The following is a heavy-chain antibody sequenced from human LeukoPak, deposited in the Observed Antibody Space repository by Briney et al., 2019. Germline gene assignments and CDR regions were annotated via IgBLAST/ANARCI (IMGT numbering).Heavy chain of an antibody. J-gene: IGHJ4*02. D-gene: IGHD4-17*01. CDR2: IIPIFGTA. CDR3: ALNLYGDYLLFDY. CDR1: GGTFSSYA. V-gene: IGHV1-69*13. Sequence: SVKVSCKASGGTFSSYAISWVRQAPGQALEWMGGIIPIFGTANYAQKFQGRVTITADESTSTAYMELSSLRSEDTAVYYCALNLYGDYLLFDYWGQGTLVTVSS.